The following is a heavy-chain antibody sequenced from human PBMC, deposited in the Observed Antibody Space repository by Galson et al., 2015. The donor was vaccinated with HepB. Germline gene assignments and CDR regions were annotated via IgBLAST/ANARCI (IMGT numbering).Heavy chain of an antibody. CDR1: GFILSSYS. Sequence: SLRLSCAASGFILSSYSMNWVRQAPGKGLEWVSSMSGSTNYIYYADSVKGRFTVSIDNAKNSLFLQMNSLRAEDTAVYYCATNTPAAVMRASGMDVWGQGTAVTVSS. CDR2: MSGSTNYI. CDR3: ATNTPAAVMRASGMDV. D-gene: IGHD2-2*01. J-gene: IGHJ6*02. V-gene: IGHV3-21*01.